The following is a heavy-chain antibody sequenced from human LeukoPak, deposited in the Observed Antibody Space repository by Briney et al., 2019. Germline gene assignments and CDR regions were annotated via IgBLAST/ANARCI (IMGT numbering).Heavy chain of an antibody. CDR3: ARGRGGSYLGAFDI. D-gene: IGHD1-26*01. Sequence: GGSLRLSCAASGFTLSSYEMNWVRQAPGKGLEWVSYISSSSSTIYYADSVKGRFTISRDNAKNSLYLQMNSLRAEDTAVYYCARGRGGSYLGAFDIWGQGTMVTVSS. CDR1: GFTLSSYE. V-gene: IGHV3-48*01. J-gene: IGHJ3*02. CDR2: ISSSSSTI.